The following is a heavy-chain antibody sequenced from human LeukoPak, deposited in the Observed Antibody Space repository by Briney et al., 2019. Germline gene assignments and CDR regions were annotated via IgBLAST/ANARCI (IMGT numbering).Heavy chain of an antibody. D-gene: IGHD3-10*01. CDR2: IKSKTDGGTT. V-gene: IGHV3-15*07. CDR3: TTDSRGWFGELLG. CDR1: GFTFSNAW. J-gene: IGHJ4*02. Sequence: PGGSLRLSCAASGFTFSNAWMNWVRQAPGKGLEWVGRIKSKTDGGTTDYAAPVKGRFTISRDDSKNTLYLQMNSLRTEDTAVYYCTTDSRGWFGELLGWGQGTLVTVSS.